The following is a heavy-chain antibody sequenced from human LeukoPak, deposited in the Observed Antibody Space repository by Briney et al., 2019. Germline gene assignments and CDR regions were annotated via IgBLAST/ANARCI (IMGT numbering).Heavy chain of an antibody. CDR2: ISSSYI. Sequence: GGSLRLSCAASGFTFSSYSMNWVRQAPGKGLEWVSSISSSYIYYADSVKGRFTISRDNAKNSLYLQMDSLRAEDTAVYYCARERAAVSFDYWGQGTLVTVSS. J-gene: IGHJ4*02. V-gene: IGHV3-21*01. CDR1: GFTFSSYS. D-gene: IGHD6-13*01. CDR3: ARERAAVSFDY.